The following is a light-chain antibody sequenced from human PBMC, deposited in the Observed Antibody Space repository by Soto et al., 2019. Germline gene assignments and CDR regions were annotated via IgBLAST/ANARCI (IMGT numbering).Light chain of an antibody. Sequence: QSVVTQAASVSVSPGQSLTISCTGTSSDVGGYNYVSWYQQHPGKAPKLMIYEVSNRPSGVSNRFSGSKSGNTASLTISGLQAEDEADYYCSSYTSSSTLDVFGTGTKVTV. CDR3: SSYTSSSTLDV. J-gene: IGLJ1*01. V-gene: IGLV2-14*01. CDR2: EVS. CDR1: SSDVGGYNY.